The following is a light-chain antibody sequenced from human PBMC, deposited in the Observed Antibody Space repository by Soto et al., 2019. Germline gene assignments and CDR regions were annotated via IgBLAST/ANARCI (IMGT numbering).Light chain of an antibody. CDR3: SSYSSSTTLVV. J-gene: IGLJ2*01. Sequence: QPVLTQPASVSGSPGQSITISCIGTSSDVGGYNYVSWYQQHPGKAPKLMIQDVSDRPSGVSNRFSGSKSGNTASLTISGLQAEDEADYYCSSYSSSTTLVVFGGGTKLTVL. V-gene: IGLV2-14*01. CDR1: SSDVGGYNY. CDR2: DVS.